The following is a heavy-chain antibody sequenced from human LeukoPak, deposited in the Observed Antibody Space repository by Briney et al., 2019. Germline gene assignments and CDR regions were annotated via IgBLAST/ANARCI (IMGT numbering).Heavy chain of an antibody. CDR1: GGAISSYY. D-gene: IGHD3-10*01. V-gene: IGHV4-59*01. CDR2: IYYSGST. Sequence: SETLSLTCTASGGAISSYYWSWIRQPPGKGLEWIGYIYYSGSTNYNPSLKSRVTISVDTSKNQFSLKLSSVTAADTAVYYCVGGYYFDYWGQGTLVTVSS. J-gene: IGHJ4*02. CDR3: VGGYYFDY.